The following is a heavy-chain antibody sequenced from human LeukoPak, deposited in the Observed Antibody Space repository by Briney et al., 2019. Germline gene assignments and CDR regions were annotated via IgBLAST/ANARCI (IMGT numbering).Heavy chain of an antibody. D-gene: IGHD1-26*01. Sequence: PGGSLRLSCAASGFTFSNYWMAWVRQAPGKGPEWVANINLDGSQKYYVDSVKGRFTISRDNAKNSLYLQMNSLRAEDTALYYCAKKVVVGATSPYSDFQDWGQGTLVTVSS. J-gene: IGHJ1*01. CDR2: INLDGSQK. CDR3: AKKVVVGATSPYSDFQD. V-gene: IGHV3-7*03. CDR1: GFTFSNYW.